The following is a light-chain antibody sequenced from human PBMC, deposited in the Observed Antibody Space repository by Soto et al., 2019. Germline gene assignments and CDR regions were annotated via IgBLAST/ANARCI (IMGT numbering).Light chain of an antibody. J-gene: IGKJ4*01. Sequence: EIVMTQSPATLSVSPGERATLSCRASQSVSNNLAWYQQKPGQAPWLLIYGASTRATGIPARFSGSGSGTEFTLTISSLQSEDFAVYYCQQYDSWPPLTFGGGTRVEIK. CDR3: QQYDSWPPLT. CDR2: GAS. CDR1: QSVSNN. V-gene: IGKV3-15*01.